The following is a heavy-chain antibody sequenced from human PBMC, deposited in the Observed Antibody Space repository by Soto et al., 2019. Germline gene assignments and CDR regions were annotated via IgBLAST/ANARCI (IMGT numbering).Heavy chain of an antibody. D-gene: IGHD3-3*01. CDR1: GFTFSNYW. Sequence: GGSLRLSCACSGFTFSNYWMIWVRQAPGKGLEWVANIKQDGGEIYYVDSVKGRFSISRDNANNSLYLQMNSLRAEDTAVYYCARSQNFWSGLGSWGLGTLVTVSS. V-gene: IGHV3-7*01. CDR2: IKQDGGEI. CDR3: ARSQNFWSGLGS. J-gene: IGHJ5*02.